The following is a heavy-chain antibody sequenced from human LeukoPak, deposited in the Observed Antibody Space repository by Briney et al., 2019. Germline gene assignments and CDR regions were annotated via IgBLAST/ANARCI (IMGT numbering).Heavy chain of an antibody. J-gene: IGHJ4*02. CDR2: ISYDGSNK. CDR1: GFTFSSYA. D-gene: IGHD4-17*01. V-gene: IGHV3-30-3*01. CDR3: ARVGQATVTRSYFDY. Sequence: PGGSLRLSCAASGFTFSSYAMHWVRQAPGKGLEWVAVISYDGSNKYYADSVKGRFTTSRDNSKNTLYLQMNSLRAEDTAVYYCARVGQATVTRSYFDYWGQGTLVTVSS.